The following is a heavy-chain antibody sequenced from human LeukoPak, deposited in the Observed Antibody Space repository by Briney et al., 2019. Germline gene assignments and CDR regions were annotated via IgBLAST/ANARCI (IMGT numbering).Heavy chain of an antibody. V-gene: IGHV5-10-1*01. CDR3: ARHVDTTVVTSTFDY. CDR1: GYSFTSYW. Sequence: PGGSLRLSCKGSGYSFTSYWISWVRQMPGTGLESMGRIDPSDTYTNYSLSFQGHVTISCDKSVSTVYLQWSSLKASDTAMYYCARHVDTTVVTSTFDYWGQGTLVTVSS. D-gene: IGHD4-23*01. J-gene: IGHJ4*02. CDR2: IDPSDTYT.